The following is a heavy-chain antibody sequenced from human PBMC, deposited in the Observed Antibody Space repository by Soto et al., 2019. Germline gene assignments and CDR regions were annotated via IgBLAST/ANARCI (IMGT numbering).Heavy chain of an antibody. D-gene: IGHD1-26*01. J-gene: IGHJ6*02. CDR2: IYPGDSDT. CDR1: GHCLTTYW. V-gene: IGHV5-51*01. Sequence: GESLKISLKGSGHCLTTYWIAWVGQVPGTGLEWMGIIYPGDSDTTYSPSFQGQVTISADESISTAYLQLSSLKASDTAMYYCARRSLDYYYGMDVWGQGTTVTVSS. CDR3: ARRSLDYYYGMDV.